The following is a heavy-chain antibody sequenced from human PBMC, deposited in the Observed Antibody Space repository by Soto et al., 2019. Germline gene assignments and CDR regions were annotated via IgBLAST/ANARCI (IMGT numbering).Heavy chain of an antibody. V-gene: IGHV1-46*01. CDR2: ITPIDGST. Sequence: QVQLVQSGAEVKNPGASVKVSCKASGYTFTTYYMHWLRQARGQGLEWMGIITPIDGSTSYDQKFQDRVTMTRDTSTSTAYMELSSLRSEDTAVYYGARSVATKTAPIDYWGQGTLVTVSS. D-gene: IGHD5-12*01. J-gene: IGHJ4*02. CDR3: ARSVATKTAPIDY. CDR1: GYTFTTYY.